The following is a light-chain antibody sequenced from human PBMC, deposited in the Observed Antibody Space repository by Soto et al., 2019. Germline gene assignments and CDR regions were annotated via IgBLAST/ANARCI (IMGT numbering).Light chain of an antibody. V-gene: IGLV4-69*01. Sequence: QPVLTQSPSASASLGASVKFTCTLSSGHSSYAIAWHQQQPEKGPRYLMKLNSDGSHSKGDGIPDRFSGSSSGAERYLTISSLQSEDEADYYCQTWGTGIQGVFGGGTKLTVL. CDR2: LNSDGSH. CDR1: SGHSSYA. CDR3: QTWGTGIQGV. J-gene: IGLJ3*02.